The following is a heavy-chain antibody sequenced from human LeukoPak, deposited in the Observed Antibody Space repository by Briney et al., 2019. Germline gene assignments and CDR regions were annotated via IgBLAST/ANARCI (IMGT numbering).Heavy chain of an antibody. V-gene: IGHV3-23*01. CDR1: GFTFSSYA. D-gene: IGHD3-10*01. J-gene: IGHJ4*02. CDR3: AKDSFPLYGSGSYYNRAFDH. Sequence: GGSLRLSCAASGFTFSSYAMSWVRQAPGKGLEWVSAISGSGGSTYYADSVKGRFTISRDNSKNTLYLQMNSLRAEDTAVYYCAKDSFPLYGSGSYYNRAFDHWGQGTLVTVSS. CDR2: ISGSGGST.